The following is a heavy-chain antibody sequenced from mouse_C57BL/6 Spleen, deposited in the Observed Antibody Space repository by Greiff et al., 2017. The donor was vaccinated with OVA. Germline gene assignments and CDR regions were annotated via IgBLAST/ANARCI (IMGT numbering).Heavy chain of an antibody. Sequence: QVQLQQPGAGLVKPGASVKLSCKASGYTFTSYWMHWVKQRPGQGLEWIGMIHPTRGSTNYNEKFKSKATLTVDKHSSTAYMQLSSLTSEDSAVYYCARELTGFAYWGQGTLVTVSA. CDR2: IHPTRGST. CDR3: ARELTGFAY. J-gene: IGHJ3*01. V-gene: IGHV1-64*01. CDR1: GYTFTSYW. D-gene: IGHD2-12*01.